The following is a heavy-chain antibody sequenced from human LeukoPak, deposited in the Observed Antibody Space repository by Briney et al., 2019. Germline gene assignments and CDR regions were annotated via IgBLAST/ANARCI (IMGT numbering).Heavy chain of an antibody. Sequence: GGSLRLSCAVSGFTFSSYGMHWVRQAPGKGLEWVAVIWYDGSNKYYADSVKGRFTISRDNSKNTLYLQMNSLRAEDTAVYYCAKDSESSGSYFLDAFDIWGQGTMVTVSS. D-gene: IGHD1-26*01. V-gene: IGHV3-33*06. CDR2: IWYDGSNK. CDR3: AKDSESSGSYFLDAFDI. CDR1: GFTFSSYG. J-gene: IGHJ3*02.